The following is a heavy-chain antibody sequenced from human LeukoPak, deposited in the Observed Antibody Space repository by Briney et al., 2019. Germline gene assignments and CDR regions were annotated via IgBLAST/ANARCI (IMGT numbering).Heavy chain of an antibody. CDR1: GGSINSSSHY. J-gene: IGHJ2*01. V-gene: IGHV4-39*07. Sequence: SETLSLTCAVSGGSINSSSHYWAWLRQPPGKGLEWIATIFYTGTTYYNPSLKSRVTISVDTSKNQFSLKLSSVTAADTAVYYCAKPSSGSDWYFDLWGRGTLVTVSS. CDR3: AKPSSGSDWYFDL. CDR2: IFYTGTT. D-gene: IGHD6-19*01.